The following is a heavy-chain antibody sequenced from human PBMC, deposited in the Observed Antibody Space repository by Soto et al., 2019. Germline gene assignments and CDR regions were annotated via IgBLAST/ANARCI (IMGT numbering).Heavy chain of an antibody. CDR3: ARKSDSSPVPEADGV. CDR1: GFSVGSNY. Sequence: EVQLVETGGGLIQPGGSLRLSCAASGFSVGSNYMTWVRQSPGKGLEWVSLIYSNGDTDYADSVKGRFSISRDNFNNTLYLQMNNLRAEHTAVYHCARKSDSSPVPEADGVWGRGTLVTVSS. J-gene: IGHJ4*02. CDR2: IYSNGDT. D-gene: IGHD2-8*01. V-gene: IGHV3-53*02.